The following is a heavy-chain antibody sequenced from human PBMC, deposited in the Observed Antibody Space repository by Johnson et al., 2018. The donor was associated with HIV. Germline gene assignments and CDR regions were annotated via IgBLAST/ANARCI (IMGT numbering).Heavy chain of an antibody. CDR3: ARYQQLVRDGAFDI. J-gene: IGHJ3*02. CDR2: ISSSGSTR. CDR1: GFTFSDYY. V-gene: IGHV3-11*04. Sequence: QVQLVESGGGLVKPGGSLRLSCAASGFTFSDYYMSWIRQAPGKGLEWISYISSSGSTRYYADSVKGRFPISRDNAKNSLYLQMNSLRAEDTAVYYCARYQQLVRDGAFDIWGQGTLVTVSS. D-gene: IGHD6-13*01.